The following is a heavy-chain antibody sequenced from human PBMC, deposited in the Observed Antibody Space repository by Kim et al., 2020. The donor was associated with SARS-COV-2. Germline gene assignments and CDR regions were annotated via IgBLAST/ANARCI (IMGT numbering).Heavy chain of an antibody. CDR2: IYTSGST. J-gene: IGHJ5*02. Sequence: SETLSLTCTVSGGSISSYYWSWIRQPAGKGLEWIGRIYTSGSTNYNPSLKSRVTMSVDTSKNQFSLKLSSVTAADTAVYYCARGIAAAGPGGWFDPWGQGTLVTVSS. D-gene: IGHD6-13*01. CDR1: GGSISSYY. CDR3: ARGIAAAGPGGWFDP. V-gene: IGHV4-4*07.